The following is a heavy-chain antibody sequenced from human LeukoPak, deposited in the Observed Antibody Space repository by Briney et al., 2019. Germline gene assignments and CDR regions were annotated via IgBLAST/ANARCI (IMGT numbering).Heavy chain of an antibody. CDR2: INPSGGST. J-gene: IGHJ3*01. Sequence: ASVKVSCKASGYTFTIYYIHWVRQAPGQGLEWMGLINPSGGSTNYAQKFQGRVTMTRDTSTSTVYMELSSLRSEDTAVYYCARVKRGVYYDSSGYPFWGQGTMVTVSS. CDR3: ARVKRGVYYDSSGYPF. V-gene: IGHV1-46*01. CDR1: GYTFTIYY. D-gene: IGHD3-22*01.